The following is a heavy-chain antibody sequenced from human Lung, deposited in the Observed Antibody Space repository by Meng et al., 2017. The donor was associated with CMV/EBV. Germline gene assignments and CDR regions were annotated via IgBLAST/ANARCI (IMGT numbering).Heavy chain of an antibody. J-gene: IGHJ6*02. D-gene: IGHD5-18*01. Sequence: SCAASGFTFSSYGMHWVRQAPGKGLEWVAFIRYDGGNKYYADSVKGRFTISRDNSKNTLYLQMNSLRAEDTAVYYCAKDGRGYSYGYGMDVWGQGXTVTVSS. V-gene: IGHV3-30*02. CDR3: AKDGRGYSYGYGMDV. CDR2: IRYDGGNK. CDR1: GFTFSSYG.